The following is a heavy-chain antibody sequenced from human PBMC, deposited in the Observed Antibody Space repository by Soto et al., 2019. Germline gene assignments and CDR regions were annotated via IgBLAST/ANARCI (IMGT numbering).Heavy chain of an antibody. V-gene: IGHV3-30*18. CDR1: GFTFSSYG. Sequence: GGSLRLSCAASGFTFSSYGMHWVRQAPGKGLEWVAVISYDGSNKYYADSVKGRFTISRDNSKNTLYLQMNSLRAEDTAVYYCAKDLDDYGDYVSGYWGQGTLVTVSS. CDR2: ISYDGSNK. CDR3: AKDLDDYGDYVSGY. J-gene: IGHJ4*02. D-gene: IGHD4-17*01.